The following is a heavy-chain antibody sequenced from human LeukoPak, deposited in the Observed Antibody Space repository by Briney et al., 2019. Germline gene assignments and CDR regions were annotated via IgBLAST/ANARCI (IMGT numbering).Heavy chain of an antibody. CDR1: GYTFTGYY. D-gene: IGHD2-2*01. J-gene: IGHJ4*02. V-gene: IGHV1-2*02. CDR2: INPNSGGT. CDR3: ARAMIVVVPAAIPASFDY. Sequence: ASVKVSCKASGYTFTGYYMHWVRQAPGQGLEWVGWINPNSGGTNYAQKFQGRVTMTRDTSISTAYMELSRLRSDDTAVYYCARAMIVVVPAAIPASFDYWGQGTLVTVSS.